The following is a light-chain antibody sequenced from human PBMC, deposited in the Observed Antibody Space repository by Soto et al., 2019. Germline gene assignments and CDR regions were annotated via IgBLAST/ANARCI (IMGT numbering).Light chain of an antibody. CDR1: QSVNNY. CDR3: QQRNNWIT. V-gene: IGKV3-11*01. J-gene: IGKJ4*01. Sequence: EIVFTQSPSTRSLSPVEIATLSCRASQSVNNYLAWYQQKPGQAPRLLIYDASNRATGIPARFSGSGSGTDFTLTISSLEPEDFAVYYCQQRNNWITFGGGTKVDIK. CDR2: DAS.